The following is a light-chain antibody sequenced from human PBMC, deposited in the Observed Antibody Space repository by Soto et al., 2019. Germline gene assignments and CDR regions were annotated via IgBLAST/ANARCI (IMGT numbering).Light chain of an antibody. CDR1: SSNIGSNY. V-gene: IGLV1-47*01. CDR2: GNN. CDR3: AVWDDSLSGVV. J-gene: IGLJ3*02. Sequence: QSVLTQPPSASGTPGQTVTISSSGSSSNIGSNYVFWYQHLPGTAPKLLIYGNNQRPSGVPDRFSGSRSGTSASLATSGLRPEDEADYYCAVWDDSLSGVVFGGGTKVTVL.